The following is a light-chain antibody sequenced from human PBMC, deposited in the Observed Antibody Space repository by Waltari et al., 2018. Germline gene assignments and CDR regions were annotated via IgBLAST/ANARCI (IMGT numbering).Light chain of an antibody. CDR3: QAWDSSTLWV. Sequence: SFELTQPPSLSVSPGQTAIFTCSGDNLGDKYPSWYQQRPGQSPVLVIYEDNTRPSGIPERFSGSNSGNTATLTITGTQTTDEADYYCQAWDSSTLWVFGGGTKLTVL. V-gene: IGLV3-1*01. CDR2: EDN. J-gene: IGLJ3*02. CDR1: NLGDKY.